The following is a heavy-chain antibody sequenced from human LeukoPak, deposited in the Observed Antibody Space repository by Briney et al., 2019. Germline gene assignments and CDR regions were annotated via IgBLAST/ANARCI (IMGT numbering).Heavy chain of an antibody. Sequence: SETLSLTCGVSGGSFSGSYWGWIRQPPGKGLEWIGEINLSGGTNYNSSLTSRVTISLDTSKNQFSLNLRSVTTADTAVYYCARVSISLFGVVTAHFDSWGQGTLVAVSP. V-gene: IGHV4-34*01. D-gene: IGHD3-3*01. CDR2: INLSGGT. CDR3: ARVSISLFGVVTAHFDS. CDR1: GGSFSGSY. J-gene: IGHJ4*02.